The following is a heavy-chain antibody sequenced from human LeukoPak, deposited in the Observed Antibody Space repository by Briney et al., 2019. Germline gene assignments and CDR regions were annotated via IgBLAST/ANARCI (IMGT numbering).Heavy chain of an antibody. V-gene: IGHV1-69*05. CDR3: AREPPVGYSYGLNWFDP. CDR2: IIPIFGTA. CDR1: GGTFSSYA. J-gene: IGHJ5*02. Sequence: GSSVKVSCKASGGTFSSYAIIWVRQAPGQGLEWMGRIIPIFGTANYAQKFQGRVTITTDESTSPAYMELSSMRSEDTAVYYCAREPPVGYSYGLNWFDPWGQGTLVTVSS. D-gene: IGHD5-18*01.